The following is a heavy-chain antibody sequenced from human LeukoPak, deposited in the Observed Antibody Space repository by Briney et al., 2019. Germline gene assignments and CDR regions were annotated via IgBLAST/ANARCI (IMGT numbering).Heavy chain of an antibody. CDR3: ARGAYSSGCISLDP. V-gene: IGHV4-61*05. CDR1: GGSISSSSYY. CDR2: IYYSGST. J-gene: IGHJ5*02. Sequence: PSETLSLTCTVSGGSISSSSYYWGWIRQPPGKGLEWIGYIYYSGSTNYNPSLKSRVTISVDTSKNQFSLKLSSVTAADTAVYYCARGAYSSGCISLDPWGQGTLVTVSS. D-gene: IGHD6-19*01.